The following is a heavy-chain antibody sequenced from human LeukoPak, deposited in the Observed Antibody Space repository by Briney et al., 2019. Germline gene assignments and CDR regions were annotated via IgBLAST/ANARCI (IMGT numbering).Heavy chain of an antibody. Sequence: PSQTLSLTCTVSGGSISSGSYYWSWIRQPAGKGLEWIGRIYTSGSTNYNPSLKSRVTISVDTSKNQFSLKLSSVTAADTAVYYCAIVYCSGGSCYGREASDIWGQGTMVSVSS. D-gene: IGHD2-15*01. CDR3: AIVYCSGGSCYGREASDI. CDR2: IYTSGST. V-gene: IGHV4-61*02. J-gene: IGHJ3*02. CDR1: GGSISSGSYY.